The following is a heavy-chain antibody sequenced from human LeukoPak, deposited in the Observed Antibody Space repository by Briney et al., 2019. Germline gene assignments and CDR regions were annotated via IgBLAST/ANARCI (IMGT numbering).Heavy chain of an antibody. CDR1: RGTFISYA. J-gene: IGHJ6*02. Sequence: GASVKVSCKASRGTFISYAISWVRQAPGQGLEWMGGIIPIFGTANYAQKFQGRVTMTEDTSTDTAYMELSSLRSEDTAVYYCATDGIAAAGLYYYGMDVWGQGTTVTVSS. D-gene: IGHD6-13*01. CDR3: ATDGIAAAGLYYYGMDV. CDR2: IIPIFGTA. V-gene: IGHV1-69*06.